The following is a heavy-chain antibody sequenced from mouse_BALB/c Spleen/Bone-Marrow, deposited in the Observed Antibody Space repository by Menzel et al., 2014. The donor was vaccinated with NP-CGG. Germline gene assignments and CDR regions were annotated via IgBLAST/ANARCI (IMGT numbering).Heavy chain of an antibody. Sequence: VQLQQSGGGLVQPGGSLKLSCAASGFDFSRYWMSWVRQAPGKGLEWIGEINPDRTTIYYTPSLKDKFIISRDNAKNTLYLQMSKVRSEDTALYYCARRGYYAMDYWGQGTSVTVSS. CDR1: GFDFSRYW. CDR2: INPDRTTI. J-gene: IGHJ4*01. CDR3: ARRGYYAMDY. V-gene: IGHV4-1*02.